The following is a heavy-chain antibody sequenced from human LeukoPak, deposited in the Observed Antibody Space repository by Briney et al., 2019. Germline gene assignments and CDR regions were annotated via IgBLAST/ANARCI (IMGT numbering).Heavy chain of an antibody. CDR3: ARETGSGSYSYYYYYMDV. CDR1: GGSISSYY. Sequence: PSETLSLTCTVSGGSISSYYWSWIRQPAGKGLEWIGRIYTSGSTNYNPSLKSRDTMSVDTSKNQFSLKLSSVAAADTAVYYCARETGSGSYSYYYYYMDVWGKRTTVTVSS. V-gene: IGHV4-4*07. J-gene: IGHJ6*03. CDR2: IYTSGST. D-gene: IGHD1-26*01.